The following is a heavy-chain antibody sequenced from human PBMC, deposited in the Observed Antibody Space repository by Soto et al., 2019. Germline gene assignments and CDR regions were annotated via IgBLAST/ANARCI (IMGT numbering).Heavy chain of an antibody. CDR3: ARIASAGRGWDV. CDR1: GFTFSGYW. CDR2: IKQDGSEK. Sequence: EVQLVESGGGLVQPGGSLRLSCAASGFTFSGYWMSWVRQAPVKGLEWVGNIKQDGSEKNYVDFMEGRFTISRDNAENSLYLQMNSLRAKDTAVYYCARIASAGRGWDVWGQGTTVVVSS. D-gene: IGHD6-13*01. J-gene: IGHJ6*02. V-gene: IGHV3-7*01.